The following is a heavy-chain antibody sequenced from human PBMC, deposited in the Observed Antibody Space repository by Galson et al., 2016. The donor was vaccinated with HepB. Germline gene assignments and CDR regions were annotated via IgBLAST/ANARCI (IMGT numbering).Heavy chain of an antibody. CDR1: GFTFSSYS. Sequence: SLRLSCAASGFTFSSYSMNWVRQAPGKGLECISYISSSGGTIYYADSVQGRFTISRDNAKSSLYLQMNSLRDEDTAVYYCTLGGEPGNYWGQGTLVTVSS. V-gene: IGHV3-48*02. CDR3: TLGGEPGNY. CDR2: ISSSGGTI. J-gene: IGHJ4*02. D-gene: IGHD3-16*01.